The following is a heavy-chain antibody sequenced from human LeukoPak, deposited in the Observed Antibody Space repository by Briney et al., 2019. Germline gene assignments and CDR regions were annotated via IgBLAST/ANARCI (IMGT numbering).Heavy chain of an antibody. D-gene: IGHD4-17*01. Sequence: GGSMRLSCAASGLAFSAYKMHWVRQAPRKGLVWVSRISTDGYTTDYADFVQGRFTASRDNTKNTWSLEMNSLRAEDTAVYYCARTHYGDYVFSAFDIWGQGTTVTVSS. CDR1: GLAFSAYK. J-gene: IGHJ3*02. CDR3: ARTHYGDYVFSAFDI. V-gene: IGHV3-74*01. CDR2: ISTDGYTT.